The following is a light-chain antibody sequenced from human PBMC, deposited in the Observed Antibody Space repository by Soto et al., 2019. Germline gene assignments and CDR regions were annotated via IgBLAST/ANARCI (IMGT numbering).Light chain of an antibody. J-gene: IGKJ3*01. CDR1: QSVSSY. CDR2: DAS. V-gene: IGKV3-11*01. CDR3: QQRNIGLT. Sequence: EIVLTQSPATLSLSPGERATLSCRASQSVSSYLAWYQQKPGQAPRLLIYDASNRASGIPARFSGSGSETDFTLTISSLEPEDFAVYCCQQRNIGLTFGPGTKVDLK.